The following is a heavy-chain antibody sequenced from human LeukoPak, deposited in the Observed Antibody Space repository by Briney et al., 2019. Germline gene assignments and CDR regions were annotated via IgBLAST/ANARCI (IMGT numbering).Heavy chain of an antibody. D-gene: IGHD6-6*01. V-gene: IGHV4-59*11. CDR1: GGSISSHY. CDR2: IYYSGST. Sequence: SETLSLTCTVSGGSISSHYWSWIRQPPGKGLEWIGYIYYSGSTNYNPSLKSRVTISVDTSKNQFSLKLSSVTAADTAVYYCARVYSSSSGRPFDYWGQGTLVTVSS. J-gene: IGHJ4*02. CDR3: ARVYSSSSGRPFDY.